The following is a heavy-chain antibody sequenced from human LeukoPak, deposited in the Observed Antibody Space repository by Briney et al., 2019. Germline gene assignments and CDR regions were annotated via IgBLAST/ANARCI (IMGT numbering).Heavy chain of an antibody. J-gene: IGHJ3*02. D-gene: IGHD2-2*02. Sequence: SETLSLTCAVSGYSISSGYYWGWIRQPPGKRVEWIGSIYHSGSTYYNPSLKSRVTISVDTSKNQFSLKLSSVTAADTAVYYCARHGYGIVVVPAAIPDAFDIWGQGTMVTVSS. CDR2: IYHSGST. V-gene: IGHV4-38-2*01. CDR3: ARHGYGIVVVPAAIPDAFDI. CDR1: GYSISSGYY.